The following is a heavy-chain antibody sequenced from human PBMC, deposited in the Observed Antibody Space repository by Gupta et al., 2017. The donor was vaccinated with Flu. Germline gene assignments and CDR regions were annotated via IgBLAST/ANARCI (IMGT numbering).Heavy chain of an antibody. Sequence: QVQLVQSGAEVKKPGSSVKVSCKAYGVTFSSYAINWVRQAPGQGLEWMGGVIPVFGPTIYAQKFQGRVTITADESTGTAYMELGSLTSDDTAFSYCARKAGGHCSGDTCYSFDYWGPGTLVTVSS. J-gene: IGHJ4*02. CDR1: GVTFSSYA. CDR3: ARKAGGHCSGDTCYSFDY. V-gene: IGHV1-69*01. CDR2: VIPVFGPT. D-gene: IGHD2-15*01.